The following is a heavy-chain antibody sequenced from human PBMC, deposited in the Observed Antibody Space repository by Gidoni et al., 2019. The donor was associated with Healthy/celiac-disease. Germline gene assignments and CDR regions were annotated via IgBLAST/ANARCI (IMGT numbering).Heavy chain of an antibody. V-gene: IGHV1-69*01. CDR1: GGTFSRYA. Sequence: QVQLVQSGAEVQKPGSSVKVSCKASGGTFSRYAISWLRQAPGQGLEWMGGIIPIFGTANYAQKFQGRVTITADESTSTAYMELSSLRSEDTAVYYCAISPYCTGGVCYTEGKYYFDYWGQGTLVTVSS. J-gene: IGHJ4*02. CDR2: IIPIFGTA. CDR3: AISPYCTGGVCYTEGKYYFDY. D-gene: IGHD2-8*02.